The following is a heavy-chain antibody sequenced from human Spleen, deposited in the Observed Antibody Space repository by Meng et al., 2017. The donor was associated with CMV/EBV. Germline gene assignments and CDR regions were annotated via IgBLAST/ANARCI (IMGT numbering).Heavy chain of an antibody. V-gene: IGHV3-48*03. J-gene: IGHJ5*02. D-gene: IGHD5-12*01. CDR3: ARVGLRWWFDP. CDR2: ISSSGSTI. Sequence: GGSLRLSCAASGFTFSSYEMSWVRQAPGKGLEWVSYISSSGSTIYYADSVKGRFTISRDNAKNSLYLQMNSLRAEDTAVYYCARVGLRWWFDPWGQGTLVTVSS. CDR1: GFTFSSYE.